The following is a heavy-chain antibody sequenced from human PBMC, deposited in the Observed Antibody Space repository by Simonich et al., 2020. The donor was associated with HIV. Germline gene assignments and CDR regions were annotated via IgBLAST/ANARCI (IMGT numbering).Heavy chain of an antibody. CDR3: ARGAPSVAAAREVWFHP. CDR1: GGSFSGYY. J-gene: IGHJ5*02. Sequence: QVQLQQWGAGLLKPSETLSLTCAVYGGSFSGYYWSWIRQPPGKGLEWIGEINHTGRTNCSPSLKCRAIISVEASKNQFSLKLRSVTAADTAVYYCARGAPSVAAAREVWFHPWGQGTLVTVSS. D-gene: IGHD6-25*01. CDR2: INHTGRT. V-gene: IGHV4-34*01.